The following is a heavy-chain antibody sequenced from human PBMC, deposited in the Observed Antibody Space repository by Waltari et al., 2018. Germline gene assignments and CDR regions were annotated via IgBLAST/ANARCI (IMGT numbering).Heavy chain of an antibody. J-gene: IGHJ4*02. V-gene: IGHV4-59*11. CDR1: GGSISSHY. CDR2: IYYSGST. D-gene: IGHD6-19*01. CDR3: ARARIAVASYYFDY. Sequence: QVQLQESGPGLVKPSETLSLTCTVSGGSISSHYWSWIRQPPGKGLEWIGYIYYSGSTNYNPSRKSRVTISVDTSKNQFSLKLSSVTAADTAVYYCARARIAVASYYFDYWGQGTLVTVSS.